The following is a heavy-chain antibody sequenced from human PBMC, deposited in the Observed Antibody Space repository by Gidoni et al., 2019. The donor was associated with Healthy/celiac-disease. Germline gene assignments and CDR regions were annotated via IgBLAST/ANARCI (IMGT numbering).Heavy chain of an antibody. CDR2: IYYSGST. J-gene: IGHJ6*02. CDR1: GGSISSGGYY. Sequence: QVQLQESGPGLVKPSQTLSLTCTVSGGSISSGGYYWRWIRQHPGQGLEWIGYIYYSGSTYYNPSLKSRVTISVDTSKNQFSLKLSSVTAADTAVYYGARGTRPYDFWSGYQRGGMDVWGQGTTVTVSS. D-gene: IGHD3-3*01. V-gene: IGHV4-31*03. CDR3: ARGTRPYDFWSGYQRGGMDV.